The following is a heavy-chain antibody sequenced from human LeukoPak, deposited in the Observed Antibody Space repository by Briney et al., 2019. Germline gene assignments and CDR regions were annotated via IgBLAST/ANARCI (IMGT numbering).Heavy chain of an antibody. V-gene: IGHV3-23*01. CDR2: ISGSGGST. J-gene: IGHJ4*02. CDR1: GFTFSSYV. CDR3: AKDVDYDYVWGSYRYAGYFDY. D-gene: IGHD3-16*02. Sequence: GGSLRLSCAASGFTFSSYVMSWVRQAPGKGLEWVSAISGSGGSTYYADSVKGRFTISRDNSKNTLYLQMNSLRAEDTAVYYCAKDVDYDYVWGSYRYAGYFDYWGQGTLVTVSS.